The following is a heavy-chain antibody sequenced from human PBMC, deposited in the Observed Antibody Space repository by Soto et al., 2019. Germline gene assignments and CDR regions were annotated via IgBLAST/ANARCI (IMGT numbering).Heavy chain of an antibody. CDR3: ARGLNYYDSSGSRYYYYYYGMDV. V-gene: IGHV4-34*01. Sequence: PSETLSLTCSVYVGSFSGYYWSWIRQPPGKGLEWIGEINHSGSTNYNPSLKSRVTISVDTSKNQFSLKLSSVTAADTAVYYCARGLNYYDSSGSRYYYYYYGMDVWGQGTTVTVSS. CDR2: INHSGST. J-gene: IGHJ6*02. CDR1: VGSFSGYY. D-gene: IGHD3-22*01.